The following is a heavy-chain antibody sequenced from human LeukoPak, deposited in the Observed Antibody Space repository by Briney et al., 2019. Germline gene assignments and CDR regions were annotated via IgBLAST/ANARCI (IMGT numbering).Heavy chain of an antibody. V-gene: IGHV3-7*05. J-gene: IGHJ4*02. D-gene: IGHD6-19*01. CDR1: RFTLSSHW. CDR3: ARESAGGPDY. CDR2: IKQDGSEQ. Sequence: PGWSLRLSCAASRFTLSSHWMSWVRQAPGKGLEWVANIKQDGSEQYYADSVRGRFTISRDNAKNSLYLQMNSLTAEDTAIYYCARESAGGPDYWGQGTLVTVSS.